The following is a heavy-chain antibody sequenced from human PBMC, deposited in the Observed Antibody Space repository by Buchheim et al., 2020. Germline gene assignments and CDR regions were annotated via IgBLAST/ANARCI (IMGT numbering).Heavy chain of an antibody. CDR2: INHSGST. V-gene: IGHV4-34*01. J-gene: IGHJ4*02. CDR3: ARIGAAGRRGFDY. CDR1: GGSFSGYY. Sequence: QVQLQQWGAGLLKPSETLSLTCAVYGGSFSGYYWSWIRQPPGKGLEWIGEINHSGSTNYNPSLKSRVTISVDTSKNQFSMKLSSVTAADTAVYYCARIGAAGRRGFDYWGQGTL. D-gene: IGHD6-13*01.